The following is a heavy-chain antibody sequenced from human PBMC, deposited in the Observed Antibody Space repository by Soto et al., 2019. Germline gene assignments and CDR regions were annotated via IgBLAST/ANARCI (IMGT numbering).Heavy chain of an antibody. J-gene: IGHJ4*02. Sequence: QVQLVQSGAEVKKPGASVRVSCKASGYSFTSHYMHWVRQAPGQGLEWMGSINASGGGTSYAQKFQDRITMTRDTSTSTVYMELSWLRSEDTAVYYCARDQGYSSPFGFWGQGTLVTVSS. CDR1: GYSFTSHY. V-gene: IGHV1-46*01. D-gene: IGHD3-22*01. CDR2: INASGGGT. CDR3: ARDQGYSSPFGF.